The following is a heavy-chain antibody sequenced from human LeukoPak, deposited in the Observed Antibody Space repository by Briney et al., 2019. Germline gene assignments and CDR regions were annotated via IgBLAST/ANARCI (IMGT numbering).Heavy chain of an antibody. Sequence: GASVKVSCKVSGYTLTELSMHWVRQAPGKGLEWMGGFDPEDGETIYAQKFQGRVTMTEDTSTDTAYMELSRLRSEDTAVYYCATDLMVTPGPGYWGQGTLVTVSS. CDR2: FDPEDGET. J-gene: IGHJ4*02. CDR1: GYTLTELS. D-gene: IGHD4-23*01. V-gene: IGHV1-24*01. CDR3: ATDLMVTPGPGY.